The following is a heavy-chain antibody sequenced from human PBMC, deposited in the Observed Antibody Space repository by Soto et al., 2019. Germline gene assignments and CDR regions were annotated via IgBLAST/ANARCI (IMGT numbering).Heavy chain of an antibody. V-gene: IGHV1-69*06. CDR2: IIPIFGTA. CDR3: ARDLPYMVRGVIRGNWFDP. J-gene: IGHJ5*02. D-gene: IGHD3-10*01. CDR1: GGTFSSYA. Sequence: ALVKVSCKDSGGTFSSYAISWVRQAPGQGLEWMGGIIPIFGTANYAHKFQGRVTITADKSTSTAYMVLSSLSSEDTAVYYCARDLPYMVRGVIRGNWFDPWGQGTLVTVSS.